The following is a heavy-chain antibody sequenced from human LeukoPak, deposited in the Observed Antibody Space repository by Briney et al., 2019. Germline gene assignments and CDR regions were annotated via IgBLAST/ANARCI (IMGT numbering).Heavy chain of an antibody. CDR2: INWSGGST. Sequence: GGSLRLSCTASGFAFDEHGMSWVRQVPGKGLEWVSGINWSGGSTGYADPLRGRFTISRDNAKNSLYLRMDSLRAEDTALYYCARAPITSPFYFDYWGQGTLVTVSS. CDR1: GFAFDEHG. CDR3: ARAPITSPFYFDY. J-gene: IGHJ4*02. V-gene: IGHV3-20*04. D-gene: IGHD2-2*01.